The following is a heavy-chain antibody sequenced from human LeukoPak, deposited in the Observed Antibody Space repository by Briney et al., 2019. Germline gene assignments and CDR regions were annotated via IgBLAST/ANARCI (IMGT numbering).Heavy chain of an antibody. D-gene: IGHD2-15*01. CDR2: IIPIFGTA. J-gene: IGHJ4*02. Sequence: ASVKVSCKASGGTFSSYAISWVRQAPGQGLEWMGRIIPIFGTANYAQKLQGRVTITTDESTSTAYMELSSLRSEDTAVYYCARDLFPQYCSGGSCYSSSGYYFDYWGQGTLVTVSS. CDR3: ARDLFPQYCSGGSCYSSSGYYFDY. V-gene: IGHV1-69*05. CDR1: GGTFSSYA.